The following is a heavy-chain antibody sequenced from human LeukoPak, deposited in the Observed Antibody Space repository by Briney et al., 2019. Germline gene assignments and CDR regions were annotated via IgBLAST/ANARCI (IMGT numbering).Heavy chain of an antibody. CDR3: ARELYYYDSSGYIKDAFDI. CDR2: INPSGGST. V-gene: IGHV1-46*01. J-gene: IGHJ3*02. D-gene: IGHD3-22*01. CDR1: GYTLTSYY. Sequence: ASVKVSCTASGYTLTSYYMHWVRQAPGQGLEWMGIINPSGGSTSYAQTFQGRVTMTRDTSTSTVYMELSSLRSDDTAVYYCARELYYYDSSGYIKDAFDIWGQGTMVTVSS.